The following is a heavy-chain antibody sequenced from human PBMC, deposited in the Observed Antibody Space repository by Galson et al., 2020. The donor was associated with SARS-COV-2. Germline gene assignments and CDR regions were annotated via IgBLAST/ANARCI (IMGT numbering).Heavy chain of an antibody. Sequence: SETLSLTCAVSGYSISSGYYWGWIRQPPGKGLEWIGSIYHTGSTYYNPSLKSRVTTPVDTSKNQFSLKLSSVTAADTAVYYCYSSIWHYWYFDLWGRGTLVTVSS. D-gene: IGHD6-13*01. CDR2: IYHTGST. V-gene: IGHV4-38-2*01. J-gene: IGHJ2*01. CDR3: YSSIWHYWYFDL. CDR1: GYSISSGYY.